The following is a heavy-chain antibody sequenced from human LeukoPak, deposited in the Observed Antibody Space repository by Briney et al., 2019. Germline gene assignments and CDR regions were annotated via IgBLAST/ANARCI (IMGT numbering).Heavy chain of an antibody. CDR2: IYYSGST. V-gene: IGHV4-59*01. CDR3: ARMDIVTELYFQH. D-gene: IGHD5-12*01. Sequence: PSETLSPTCTVSGGSIRSYYWSWIRQPPGKGLEWIGYIYYSGSTNYNPSLKSRVTISVDTSKNQFSLKLSSVTAADTAVYYCARMDIVTELYFQHWGQGTLVTVSS. J-gene: IGHJ1*01. CDR1: GGSIRSYY.